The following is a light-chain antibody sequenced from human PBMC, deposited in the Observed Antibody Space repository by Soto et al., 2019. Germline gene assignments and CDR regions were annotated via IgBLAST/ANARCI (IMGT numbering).Light chain of an antibody. CDR2: EVS. CDR1: SSDVGGSNY. Sequence: QSVLTQPASVSGSPGQSITISCFGTSSDVGGSNYVSWYQQYPGKAPKLMIYEVSNRPSGVSDRFSGSKSGNTASLTISGLQAEDEADYYCTSYTSSSTLVFGGGTKLTVL. V-gene: IGLV2-14*01. CDR3: TSYTSSSTLV. J-gene: IGLJ3*02.